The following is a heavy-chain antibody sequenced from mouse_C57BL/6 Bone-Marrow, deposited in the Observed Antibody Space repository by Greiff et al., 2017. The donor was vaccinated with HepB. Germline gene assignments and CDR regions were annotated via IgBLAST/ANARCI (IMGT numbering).Heavy chain of an antibody. V-gene: IGHV1-69*01. Sequence: GAELVMPGASVKLSCKASGYTFTSYWMHWVKQRPGQGLEWIGEIDPSDSYTNYNQKFKGKSTLTVDKSSSTAYMQLSSLTSEDSAVYYCAKSTMITTEGYWYFDFWGTGTTVTVSS. CDR2: IDPSDSYT. D-gene: IGHD2-4*01. J-gene: IGHJ1*03. CDR1: GYTFTSYW. CDR3: AKSTMITTEGYWYFDF.